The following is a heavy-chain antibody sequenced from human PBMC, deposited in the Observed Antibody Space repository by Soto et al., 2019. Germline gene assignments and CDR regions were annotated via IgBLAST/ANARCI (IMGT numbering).Heavy chain of an antibody. CDR1: GGSISSSNW. Sequence: SETLSLTCAVSGGSISSSNWWSWVRQPPGKGLEWIGEIYHSGSTNYNPSLKSRVTISVDKSKNQFSLKLSSVTAADTAVYYCARARGSWNYGSRQVYNWFDPWGQGTLVTVSS. D-gene: IGHD1-7*01. V-gene: IGHV4-4*02. J-gene: IGHJ5*02. CDR2: IYHSGST. CDR3: ARARGSWNYGSRQVYNWFDP.